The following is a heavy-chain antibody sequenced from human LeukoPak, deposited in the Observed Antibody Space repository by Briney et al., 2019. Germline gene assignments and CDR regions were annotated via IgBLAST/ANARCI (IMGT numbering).Heavy chain of an antibody. Sequence: ASVKVSCKASGYTFTGYYMHWVRQAPGQGLEWMGWINPNSGGTNYAQKFQGRVTMTRDTSISTAYMELSRLRSEDMAVYYCARAPPYGDKGGWFDPWGQGTLVTVSS. D-gene: IGHD4-17*01. CDR1: GYTFTGYY. CDR2: INPNSGGT. V-gene: IGHV1-2*02. CDR3: ARAPPYGDKGGWFDP. J-gene: IGHJ5*02.